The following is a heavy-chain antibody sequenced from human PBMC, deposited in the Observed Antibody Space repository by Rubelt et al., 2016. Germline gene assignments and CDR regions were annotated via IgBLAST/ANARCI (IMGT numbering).Heavy chain of an antibody. D-gene: IGHD6-19*01. V-gene: IGHV3-48*03. CDR3: ARGLVSVAGTDFDY. Sequence: ITHYEDSVKGRFTISRDNAKNSLYLRMSSLRAEDTAIYYCARGLVSVAGTDFDYWGQGTLVTVSS. J-gene: IGHJ4*02. CDR2: IT.